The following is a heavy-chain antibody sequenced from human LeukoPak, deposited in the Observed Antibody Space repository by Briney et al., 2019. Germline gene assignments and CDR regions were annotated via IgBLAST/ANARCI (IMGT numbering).Heavy chain of an antibody. V-gene: IGHV4-4*07. D-gene: IGHD2-21*02. J-gene: IGHJ3*02. CDR1: GGSISSYY. Sequence: PETLSLTCTVSGGSISSYYWSWIRQPAGTGLEWIGRIYTSVSTNYNPSLKSRVTMSVDTSQNPFSLKLSSVTAADTAVYYCARYRNCGSDCYDAFDIWGQGTMVTVSS. CDR3: ARYRNCGSDCYDAFDI. CDR2: IYTSVST.